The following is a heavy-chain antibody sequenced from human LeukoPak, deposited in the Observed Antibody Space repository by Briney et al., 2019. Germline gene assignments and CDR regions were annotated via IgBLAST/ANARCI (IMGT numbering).Heavy chain of an antibody. J-gene: IGHJ5*02. CDR3: ARHRYRSGSDWIDP. CDR1: GGSISSSSYY. CDR2: MYYSGTT. D-gene: IGHD1-26*01. Sequence: SETLSLTCTVSGGSISSSSYYWGWIRQPPGKGLEWIGSMYYSGTTYYNPSLKSRVTISVDTSKNQFSLKLSSVTAADTAVYYCARHRYRSGSDWIDPWGQGTLVTVSS. V-gene: IGHV4-39*01.